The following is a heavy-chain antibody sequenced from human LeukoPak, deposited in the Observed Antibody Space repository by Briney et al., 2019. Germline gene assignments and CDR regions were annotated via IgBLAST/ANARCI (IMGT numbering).Heavy chain of an antibody. CDR2: MYHTGTS. Sequence: SETLSLTCSVSGASITTYYFNWIRQSPGKGLEWIGYMYHTGTSDYNPSLQSRVTISLDTPNNKVSLTLTSVTVADTAVYYCATTRGYSTNDAFDIWGQGTRVTVSS. V-gene: IGHV4-59*01. D-gene: IGHD5-18*01. CDR3: ATTRGYSTNDAFDI. CDR1: GASITTYY. J-gene: IGHJ3*02.